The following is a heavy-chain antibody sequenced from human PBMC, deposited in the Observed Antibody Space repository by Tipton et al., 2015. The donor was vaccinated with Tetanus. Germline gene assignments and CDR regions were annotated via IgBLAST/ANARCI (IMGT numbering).Heavy chain of an antibody. CDR2: INPNSGGT. D-gene: IGHD2-15*01. V-gene: IGHV1-2*02. Sequence: QMQLVQSGAEVKKPGASVKVSCKASGYTFTGYYMHWVRQAPGQGLEWMGWINPNSGGTNYAQKFQGRVTMTRDTSISTAYMELSRLRSDDTAVYYCATGGYCSGGSCFDYYYGMDVWGQGTTVTVSS. J-gene: IGHJ6*02. CDR3: ATGGYCSGGSCFDYYYGMDV. CDR1: GYTFTGYY.